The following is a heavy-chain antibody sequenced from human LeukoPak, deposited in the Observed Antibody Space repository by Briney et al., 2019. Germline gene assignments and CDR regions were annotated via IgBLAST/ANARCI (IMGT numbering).Heavy chain of an antibody. V-gene: IGHV3-66*01. D-gene: IGHD7-27*01. J-gene: IGHJ5*02. CDR2: IYSGATT. CDR1: GSTVSSNY. Sequence: GGSLRLSCAASGSTVSSNYMSWVRQAPGKGLEWVSVIYSGATTYYADSVKGRFTISRDNSKNTLYLQMNSPRAEDTAVYYCARSTGDRFDPWGQGTLVTVSS. CDR3: ARSTGDRFDP.